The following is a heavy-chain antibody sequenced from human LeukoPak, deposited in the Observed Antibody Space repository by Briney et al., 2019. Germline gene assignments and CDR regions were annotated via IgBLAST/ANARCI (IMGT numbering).Heavy chain of an antibody. CDR1: GASISSYY. V-gene: IGHV4-59*08. Sequence: SETLSLTCTVSGASISSYYWSWIRQPPGKGLEWIGYIYCSGSTNYNPSLKSRVTISVDTSKNQFSLKLSSVTAADTAVYYCARYGEYSFDYWGQGTLVTVSS. D-gene: IGHD4-17*01. CDR2: IYCSGST. CDR3: ARYGEYSFDY. J-gene: IGHJ4*02.